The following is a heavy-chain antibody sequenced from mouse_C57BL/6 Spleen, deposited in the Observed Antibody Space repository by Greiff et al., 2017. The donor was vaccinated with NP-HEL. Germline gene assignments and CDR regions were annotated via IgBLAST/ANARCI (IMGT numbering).Heavy chain of an antibody. CDR3: ARRGPGPHWYFDV. Sequence: QVQLQQPGAELVMPGASVKLSCKASGYTFTSYWMHWVKQRPGQGLEWIGEIDPSDSYTNYNQKFKGKSTLTVDKSSSTAYMQLSSLTSEDSAVYYCARRGPGPHWYFDVWGTGTTVTVSS. V-gene: IGHV1-69*01. J-gene: IGHJ1*03. D-gene: IGHD4-1*01. CDR1: GYTFTSYW. CDR2: IDPSDSYT.